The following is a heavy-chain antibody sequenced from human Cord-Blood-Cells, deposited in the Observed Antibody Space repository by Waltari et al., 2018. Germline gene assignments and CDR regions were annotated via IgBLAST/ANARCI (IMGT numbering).Heavy chain of an antibody. D-gene: IGHD1-1*01. CDR2: INPNSGGT. Sequence: QVQLVQSGAEVKKPGASVTVSCKASGYTFTGYYMHWVRQATGQGLEWMGWINPNSGGTNYAQKFQGRVTMTRDTSISTAYMELSRLRSDDTAVYYCARDTTNRDWYFDLWGRGTLVTVSS. CDR1: GYTFTGYY. V-gene: IGHV1-2*02. J-gene: IGHJ2*01. CDR3: ARDTTNRDWYFDL.